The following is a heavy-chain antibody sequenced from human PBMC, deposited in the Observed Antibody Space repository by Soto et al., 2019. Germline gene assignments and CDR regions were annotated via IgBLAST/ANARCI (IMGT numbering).Heavy chain of an antibody. Sequence: SVKVSCKASGGTFSSYAISWVRQAPGQGLEWMGGIIPIFGTANYAQKFQGRVTITADESTSTAYMELSSLRSEDTAVYYCARDRRDCSSTSCYGEFDYWGQGTLVTVSS. CDR1: GGTFSSYA. J-gene: IGHJ4*02. V-gene: IGHV1-69*13. CDR2: IIPIFGTA. CDR3: ARDRRDCSSTSCYGEFDY. D-gene: IGHD2-2*01.